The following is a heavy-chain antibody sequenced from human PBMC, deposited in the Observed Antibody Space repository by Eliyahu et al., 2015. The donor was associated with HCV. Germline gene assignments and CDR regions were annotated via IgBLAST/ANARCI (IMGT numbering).Heavy chain of an antibody. J-gene: IGHJ5*02. Sequence: EVQLLESGGGLVQPGGSLXLSCAASGFXFSSXXXXWVRQAPGKGLXWVSAISGSGGSTYYADSVKGRFTISRDNSKNTLYLQMNSLRAEDTAVYYCAKNSGRYCSGGSCYWFDPWGQGTLVTVSS. D-gene: IGHD2-15*01. CDR3: AKNSGRYCSGGSCYWFDP. V-gene: IGHV3-23*01. CDR1: GFXFSSXX. CDR2: ISGSGGST.